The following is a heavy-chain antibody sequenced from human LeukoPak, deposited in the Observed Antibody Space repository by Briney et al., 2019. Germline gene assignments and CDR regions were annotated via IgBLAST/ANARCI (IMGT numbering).Heavy chain of an antibody. J-gene: IGHJ4*02. V-gene: IGHV3-30*04. CDR1: GFTFRSFA. CDR2: IAYDGSVA. D-gene: IGHD3-10*02. CDR3: ARDMLKGAPDYLDH. Sequence: GRSLRLSCAASGFTFRSFAFHWVRQAPDKGLEWVAVIAYDGSVAYVADALKGRSTISRDDSKSTLYLQMNSLRPADTAVYYCARDMLKGAPDYLDHWGQGTLVTVSS.